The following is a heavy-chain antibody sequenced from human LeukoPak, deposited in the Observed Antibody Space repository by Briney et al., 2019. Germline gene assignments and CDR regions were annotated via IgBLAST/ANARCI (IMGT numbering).Heavy chain of an antibody. CDR3: ARALDYYYYGMDV. CDR2: IWYDGSNK. J-gene: IGHJ6*02. V-gene: IGHV3-33*08. Sequence: PGGSLRLSCTASGFTFSDYAMSWVRQAPGKGLEWVAVIWYDGSNKYYADSVKGRFTISRDNSTNTLYLQMNSLRAEDTAVYYCARALDYYYYGMDVWGQGTTVTVSS. CDR1: GFTFSDYA.